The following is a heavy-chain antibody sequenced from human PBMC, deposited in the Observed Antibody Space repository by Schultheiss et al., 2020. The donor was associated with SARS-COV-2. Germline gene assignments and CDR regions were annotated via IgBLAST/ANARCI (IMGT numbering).Heavy chain of an antibody. CDR2: IYYSGST. CDR1: GGSFSGYY. J-gene: IGHJ5*02. V-gene: IGHV4-59*12. D-gene: IGHD6-19*01. CDR3: ARGYSGWRSEWFDP. Sequence: SETLSLTCAVYGGSFSGYYWSWIRQPPGKGLEWIGYIYYSGSTNYNPSLKSRVTISVDTSKNQFSLKLSSVTAADTAVYYCARGYSGWRSEWFDPWGQGTLVTVSS.